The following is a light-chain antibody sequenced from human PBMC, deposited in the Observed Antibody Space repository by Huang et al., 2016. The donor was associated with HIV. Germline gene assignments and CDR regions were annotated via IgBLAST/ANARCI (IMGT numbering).Light chain of an antibody. CDR1: QSVSTN. CDR3: EQYNNWPPEET. V-gene: IGKV3-15*01. J-gene: IGKJ3*01. Sequence: EIVMTQSPAILSVSPGERATLSCRASQSVSTNLAWYQQKPGQTPGLLIYGAATRASGVPARFSGSGSGTEFTLTISSLQSADFAVYYCEQYNNWPPEETFGPGTKVDMK. CDR2: GAA.